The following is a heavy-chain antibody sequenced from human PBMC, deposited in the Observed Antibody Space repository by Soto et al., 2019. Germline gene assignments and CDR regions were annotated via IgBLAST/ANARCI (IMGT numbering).Heavy chain of an antibody. D-gene: IGHD6-6*01. CDR3: ARAHSRSPLDY. Sequence: QVQLVQSGTEVKKPGASVKVSCKSSGYTFAHYGFTWVRQAPRQRLEWMGWISGYNGNTNYAQKFQGRVTMTTDTSTSTAYMELRSLRSDDTAVYYCARAHSRSPLDYWGQGTLVTV. CDR2: ISGYNGNT. CDR1: GYTFAHYG. J-gene: IGHJ4*02. V-gene: IGHV1-18*01.